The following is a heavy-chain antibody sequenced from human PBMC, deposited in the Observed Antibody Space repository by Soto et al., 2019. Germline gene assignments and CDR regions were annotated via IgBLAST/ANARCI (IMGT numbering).Heavy chain of an antibody. J-gene: IGHJ5*02. CDR2: LLRRGRST. CDR3: AKDAIANDGIWLMDS. V-gene: IGHV3-23*01. D-gene: IGHD3-16*01. Sequence: GGSLRLSCAASGFLFSDYAMTWARQAQGTELEWVSGLLRRGRSTYYADSVKGRFTISGDTSANTVYLQMDSLRAEDTAVYYCAKDAIANDGIWLMDSWGQGTVVTVSS. CDR1: GFLFSDYA.